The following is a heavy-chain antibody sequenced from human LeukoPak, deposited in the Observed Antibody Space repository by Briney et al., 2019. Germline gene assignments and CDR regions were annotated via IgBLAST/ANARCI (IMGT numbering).Heavy chain of an antibody. Sequence: GGSLRLSCAASGFTFSRYAMHWVSQAPGKWLEWVAVISYDGSNKYYADSVKGRFTISRDNSKNTLYLQMNSLRAEDTAVYYCVRDSYRIAVAYYFDYWGQGTLVTVSS. V-gene: IGHV3-30*04. CDR3: VRDSYRIAVAYYFDY. CDR1: GFTFSRYA. CDR2: ISYDGSNK. J-gene: IGHJ4*02. D-gene: IGHD6-19*01.